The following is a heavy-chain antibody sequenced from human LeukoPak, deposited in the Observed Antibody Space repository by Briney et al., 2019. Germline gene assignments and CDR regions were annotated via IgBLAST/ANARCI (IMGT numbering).Heavy chain of an antibody. J-gene: IGHJ6*03. V-gene: IGHV3-48*03. CDR3: ARSDCSGGSCYSDTYYYYYYYMDV. CDR2: ISISGSTI. Sequence: PGGSLRLSCEASGFTFSSYEMNWVRQAPGKGLEWVSYISISGSTIYNADSVKGRFTISRDNAKNSLYLQMNSLRAEDTAVYCCARSDCSGGSCYSDTYYYYYYYMDVWGKGTTVTVSS. CDR1: GFTFSSYE. D-gene: IGHD2-15*01.